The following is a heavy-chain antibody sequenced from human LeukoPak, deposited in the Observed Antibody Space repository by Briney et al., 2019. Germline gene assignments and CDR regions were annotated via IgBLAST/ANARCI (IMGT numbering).Heavy chain of an antibody. CDR2: ISYDGSNK. D-gene: IGHD3-3*01. CDR1: GFTFSSYA. Sequence: GGSRRLSCAASGFTFSSYAMHWLRQAPGKGLEWVAVISYDGSNKYYADSVKGRFTISRDNSKNTLYLQMNSLRAEDTAVYYCASEIIFGSFDYWGQGTLVTVSS. J-gene: IGHJ4*02. CDR3: ASEIIFGSFDY. V-gene: IGHV3-30*04.